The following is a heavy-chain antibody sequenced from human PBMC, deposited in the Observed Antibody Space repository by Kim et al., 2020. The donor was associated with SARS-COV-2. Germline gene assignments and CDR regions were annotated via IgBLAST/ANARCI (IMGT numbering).Heavy chain of an antibody. Sequence: GVNTFSADSVKGRFTISRDTSKNTLHLQMNSLRAEDTALYYCARTNNLDSWGQGTLVTVTS. CDR3: ARTNNLDS. D-gene: IGHD1-7*01. J-gene: IGHJ4*02. CDR2: GVNT. V-gene: IGHV3-23*01.